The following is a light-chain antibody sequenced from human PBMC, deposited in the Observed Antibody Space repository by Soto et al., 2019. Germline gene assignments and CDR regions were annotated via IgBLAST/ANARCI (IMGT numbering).Light chain of an antibody. J-gene: IGKJ4*01. CDR2: DAS. Sequence: DVQMNPSSYSLSASVGDRVIITCRANQSIANFLNWFQQRPGEATKLLISDASHLEVGVPSRFSGSGSGTDFVLTISDLQSEDYATYFCQQYEYLPLTFGGGTRV. V-gene: IGKV1-33*01. CDR1: QSIANF. CDR3: QQYEYLPLT.